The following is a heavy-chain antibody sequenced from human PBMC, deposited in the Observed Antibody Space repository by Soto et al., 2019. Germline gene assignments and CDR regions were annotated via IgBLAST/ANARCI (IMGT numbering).Heavy chain of an antibody. V-gene: IGHV1-69*13. J-gene: IGHJ6*02. CDR2: IIPIFGTA. CDR3: ARDVTGTTDNYYYYYYGMDV. CDR1: GGTFSSYA. D-gene: IGHD1-7*01. Sequence: ASAKVSCKASGGTFSSYAISWVRQAPGQGLEWMGGIIPIFGTANYAQKFQGRVTITADESTSTAYMELSSLRSEDTAVYYCARDVTGTTDNYYYYYYGMDVWGQGTTVTVSS.